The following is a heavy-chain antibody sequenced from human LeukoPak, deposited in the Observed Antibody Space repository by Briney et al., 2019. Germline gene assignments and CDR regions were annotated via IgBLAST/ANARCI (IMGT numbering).Heavy chain of an antibody. CDR3: ARDRVRGLDY. CDR2: IYTSGST. V-gene: IGHV4-61*02. D-gene: IGHD3-10*01. Sequence: PSETLSLTCTVSGGSISSGSYYWSWIRQPAGKGLEWIGRIYTSGSTNYNPSLKSRVTISVDTSKNQFSLRLTSVTAADTAIYYCARDRVRGLDYWGQGTLVTVSS. CDR1: GGSISSGSYY. J-gene: IGHJ4*02.